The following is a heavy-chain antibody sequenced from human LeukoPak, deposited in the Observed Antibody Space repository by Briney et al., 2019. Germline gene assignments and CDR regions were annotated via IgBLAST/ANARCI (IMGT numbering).Heavy chain of an antibody. D-gene: IGHD3-10*01. CDR1: GYSISSGYY. J-gene: IGHJ4*02. CDR3: ASLVGYGAGRGENFDY. Sequence: PSETLSLTCTVSGYSISSGYYWGWIRQPPGKGLEWSGSIYHSGSTYYTPFLKSRATISVDTSKNQFPLKLSSVTAADTAVYYCASLVGYGAGRGENFDYWGQRTLVTVSS. V-gene: IGHV4-38-2*02. CDR2: IYHSGST.